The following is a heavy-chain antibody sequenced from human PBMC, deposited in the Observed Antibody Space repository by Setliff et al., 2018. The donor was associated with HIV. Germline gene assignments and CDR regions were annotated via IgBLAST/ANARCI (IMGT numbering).Heavy chain of an antibody. CDR1: GGSFSGYY. D-gene: IGHD3-10*01. CDR2: INHSGSA. Sequence: SETLSLTCAVYGGSFSGYYWSWIRQSPGKGLEWIGEINHSGSANYNPSLKSRVTMSLDTSKHQFSLKVSSVTAADTAVYYCARARITMIGGRLEPYAFDRWGQGTKVTVSS. CDR3: ARARITMIGGRLEPYAFDR. V-gene: IGHV4-34*01. J-gene: IGHJ3*01.